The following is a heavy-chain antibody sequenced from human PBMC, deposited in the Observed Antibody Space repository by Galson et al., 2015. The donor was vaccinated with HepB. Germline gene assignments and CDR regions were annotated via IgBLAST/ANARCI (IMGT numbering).Heavy chain of an antibody. CDR2: IKSKTDGGTT. D-gene: IGHD3-22*01. Sequence: SLRLSCAASGFTFSNAWMSWVRQAPGKGLEWVGRIKSKTDGGTTDYAAPVKGRFTISRDDSKNTLYLQMKSLKIEDTGVYYCTPLEEYFDRSAYNGDAFDIWGQGTMVTVSS. J-gene: IGHJ3*02. CDR1: GFTFSNAW. V-gene: IGHV3-15*01. CDR3: TPLEEYFDRSAYNGDAFDI.